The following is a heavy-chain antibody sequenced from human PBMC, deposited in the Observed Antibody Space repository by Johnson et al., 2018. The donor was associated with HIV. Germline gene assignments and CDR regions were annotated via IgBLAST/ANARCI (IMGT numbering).Heavy chain of an antibody. D-gene: IGHD3-10*01. J-gene: IGHJ3*02. Sequence: VQLVESGGGLIQPGGSLRLSCAASGFTVSSNYMSWVRQAPAKGLEWVSVISSGDRAFYGDSVKGRFTISRDNSKNTLNLQMTTLRAEDTAVYYCARGTITLIRGVIGFDIWGQGTMVTVSS. CDR3: ARGTITLIRGVIGFDI. V-gene: IGHV3-53*01. CDR2: ISSGDRA. CDR1: GFTVSSNY.